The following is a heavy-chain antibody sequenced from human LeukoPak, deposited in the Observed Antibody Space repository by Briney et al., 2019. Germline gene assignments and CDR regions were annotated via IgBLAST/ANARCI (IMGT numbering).Heavy chain of an antibody. V-gene: IGHV3-23*01. CDR2: ISGSGDST. J-gene: IGHJ3*02. Sequence: GGSLRLSCAASGFTFSSYAMSWVRQAPGKGLEWVSAISGSGDSTYYADSVKGRFTISRDNSKNTLYLQMNSLKASDTAMYYCARGGLVIIYDAFDIWGQGTMVTVSS. CDR3: ARGGLVIIYDAFDI. CDR1: GFTFSSYA. D-gene: IGHD3/OR15-3a*01.